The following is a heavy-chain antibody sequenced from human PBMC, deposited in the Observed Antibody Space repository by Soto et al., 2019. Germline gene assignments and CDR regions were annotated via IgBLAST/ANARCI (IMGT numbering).Heavy chain of an antibody. J-gene: IGHJ5*02. Sequence: QVQLVQSGAEVKKPGASVKVSCKASGYTFTSYGISWVRQAPGQGLEWMGWISAYNGNTNYALKLEGRVSMTTDPATSTAYIELRRLGPADTAVYYCARAPPPSRFGDQLGPGFDPWGQGTLVTVSS. CDR3: ARAPPPSRFGDQLGPGFDP. V-gene: IGHV1-18*01. CDR2: ISAYNGNT. CDR1: GYTFTSYG. D-gene: IGHD3-10*01.